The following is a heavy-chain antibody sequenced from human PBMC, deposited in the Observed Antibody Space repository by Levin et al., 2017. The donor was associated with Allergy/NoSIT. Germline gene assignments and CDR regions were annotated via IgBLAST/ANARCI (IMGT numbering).Heavy chain of an antibody. V-gene: IGHV3-23*01. CDR2: ISGSGGST. CDR1: GFTFSSYA. D-gene: IGHD6-19*01. J-gene: IGHJ6*02. Sequence: ASVKVSCAASGFTFSSYAMSWVRQAPGKGLEWVSAISGSGGSTYYADSVKGRFTISRDNSKNTLYLQMNSLRAEDTAVYNCAKDYRTHSSGLFKYGMDVWGQGTTVTVSS. CDR3: AKDYRTHSSGLFKYGMDV.